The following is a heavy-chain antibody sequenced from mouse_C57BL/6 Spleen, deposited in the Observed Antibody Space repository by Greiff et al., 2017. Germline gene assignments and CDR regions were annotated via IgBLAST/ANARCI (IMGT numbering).Heavy chain of an antibody. V-gene: IGHV5-17*01. J-gene: IGHJ4*01. CDR1: GFTFSDYG. D-gene: IGHD1-1*01. CDR3: ARRISHNYYGSSYGMDY. Sequence: EVQLVESGGGLVKPGGSLKLSCAASGFTFSDYGMHWVRQAPEKGLEWVAYISSGSSTIYYADTVKGRFTLSRANAKNTLFLQMTSLRSEDTAMYYGARRISHNYYGSSYGMDYWGQGTSVTVSS. CDR2: ISSGSSTI.